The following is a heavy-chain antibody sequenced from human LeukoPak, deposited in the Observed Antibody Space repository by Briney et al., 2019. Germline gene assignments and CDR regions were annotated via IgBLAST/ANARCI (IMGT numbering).Heavy chain of an antibody. CDR3: ARGLGYCTNGVCLDY. D-gene: IGHD2-8*01. CDR1: GGSISSSSYY. J-gene: IGHJ4*02. Sequence: SETLSLTCTVSGGSISSSSYYWGWIRQPPGTGLEWIGSIYYSGSTYYNPSLKSRVTISVDTSKNQFSLKLSSVTAADTAVYYCARGLGYCTNGVCLDYWGQGTLVTVSS. CDR2: IYYSGST. V-gene: IGHV4-39*07.